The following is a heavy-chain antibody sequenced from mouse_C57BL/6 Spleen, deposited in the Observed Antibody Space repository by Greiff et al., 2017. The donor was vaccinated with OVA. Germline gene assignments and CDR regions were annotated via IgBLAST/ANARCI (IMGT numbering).Heavy chain of an antibody. CDR2: IYPGDGDT. CDR3: ASTNWGYFDY. V-gene: IGHV1-82*01. Sequence: VQLQQSGPELVKPGASVKISCKASGYAFSSSWMNWVKQRPGKGLEWIGRIYPGDGDTNYNGKFKGKATLTADKSSSTAYMQLSSLTSEDSAVYFCASTNWGYFDYWGQGTTLTVSS. CDR1: GYAFSSSW. J-gene: IGHJ2*01. D-gene: IGHD4-1*01.